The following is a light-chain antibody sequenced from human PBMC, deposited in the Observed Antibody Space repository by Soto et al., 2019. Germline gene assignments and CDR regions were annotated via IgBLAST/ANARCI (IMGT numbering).Light chain of an antibody. J-gene: IGKJ2*03. V-gene: IGKV1-5*03. Sequence: DIQMTQSPSTLSASVGDRVTITCRAIQTINTWLAWYQQKPGKAPKLLIYRASSLESGASSRFSGSATGTEFTLTIIILQPDDFATYYCQQYNHYYSYGQGTKPEIK. CDR2: RAS. CDR3: QQYNHYYS. CDR1: QTINTW.